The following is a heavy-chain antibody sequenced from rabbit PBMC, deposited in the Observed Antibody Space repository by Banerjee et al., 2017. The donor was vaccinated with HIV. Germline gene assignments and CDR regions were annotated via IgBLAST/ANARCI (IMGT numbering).Heavy chain of an antibody. CDR3: ARDLAGVIGWNFDL. D-gene: IGHD4-1*01. CDR2: INAGSNGDT. V-gene: IGHV1S45*01. Sequence: QELLVESGGGLVTLGGFMTLTCKASGFSFSSGYDMCWVRQAPGKGLEWIACINAGSNGDTSYANWAKGRFTISRTSSTTVALQMTSLTAADTATYFCARDLAGVIGWNFDLWGPGTLVTVS. J-gene: IGHJ4*01. CDR1: GFSFSSGYD.